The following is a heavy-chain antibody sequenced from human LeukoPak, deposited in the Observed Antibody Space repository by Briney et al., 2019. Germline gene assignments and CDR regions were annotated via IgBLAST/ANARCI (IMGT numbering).Heavy chain of an antibody. J-gene: IGHJ4*02. Sequence: RSETLSLTCSVSGGSISSSSFYCGWIRQPPGKGLEWIGSIYYSGRNYYNPSLKSRVTISVDTSKNQFSLKLSSVTAADTAVYYCASDCSSTTCYGRYYFDNWGQGTLVTVSS. CDR1: GGSISSSSFY. CDR2: IYYSGRN. CDR3: ASDCSSTTCYGRYYFDN. D-gene: IGHD2-2*01. V-gene: IGHV4-39*01.